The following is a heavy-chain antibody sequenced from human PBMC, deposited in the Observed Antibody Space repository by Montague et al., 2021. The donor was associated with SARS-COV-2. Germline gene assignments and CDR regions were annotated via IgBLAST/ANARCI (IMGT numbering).Heavy chain of an antibody. D-gene: IGHD3-10*01. V-gene: IGHV4-34*01. J-gene: IGHJ6*03. CDR3: ARLRDGVVPSPILGVGPFYSYHYMDV. Sequence: SETLSLTCAVYGGSFSGNYWNWIRQPPGKGLEWIGEINHGGSTKFSPSLKGRLTISTDTSKNQFSLTLTSVAAADTAVYYCARLRDGVVPSPILGVGPFYSYHYMDVWGRGTAVTVSS. CDR1: GGSFSGNY. CDR2: INHGGST.